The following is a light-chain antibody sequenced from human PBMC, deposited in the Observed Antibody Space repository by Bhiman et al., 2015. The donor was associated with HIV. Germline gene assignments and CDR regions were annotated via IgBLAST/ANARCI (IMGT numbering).Light chain of an antibody. V-gene: IGLV3-1*01. Sequence: SYDLTQPPSVSVSPGQTATITCSGDNLGNKYTCWYQQKPGQSPVLVIYKDSERPSGIPERFSGSNSGNTATLTISGTQGMDEADYYCQAWDSSTGVVFGGGTKLTVL. CDR1: NLGNKY. CDR3: QAWDSSTGVV. J-gene: IGLJ2*01. CDR2: KDS.